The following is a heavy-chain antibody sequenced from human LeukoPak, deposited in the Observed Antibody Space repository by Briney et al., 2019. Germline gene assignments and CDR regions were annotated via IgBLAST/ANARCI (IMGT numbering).Heavy chain of an antibody. CDR2: INAGNGNT. V-gene: IGHV1-3*01. J-gene: IGHJ5*02. CDR3: ARERAPSWFDP. CDR1: GYIFTTYA. Sequence: ASVKVSCKASGYIFTTYAMHWVRPAPGQRLEWMGWINAGNGNTKYSQNFQGRVTITRDTSASTAYMELSSLRSEDTAVYYCARERAPSWFDPWGQGTLVTVSS.